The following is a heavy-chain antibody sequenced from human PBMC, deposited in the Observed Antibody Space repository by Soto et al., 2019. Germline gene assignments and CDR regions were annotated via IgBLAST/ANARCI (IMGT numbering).Heavy chain of an antibody. CDR2: ISYDGSNK. CDR1: GFTFSSYA. CDR3: ERVTGGAYYYGMDV. D-gene: IGHD1-20*01. V-gene: IGHV3-30-3*01. J-gene: IGHJ6*02. Sequence: QVQLVESGGGVVQPGRSLRLSCAASGFTFSSYAMHWVRQAPGKGLEWVAVISYDGSNKYYADSVKGRFTISRDNSKNTLYLQMNSLRAEDTAVYYCERVTGGAYYYGMDVLGQGTTVTVSS.